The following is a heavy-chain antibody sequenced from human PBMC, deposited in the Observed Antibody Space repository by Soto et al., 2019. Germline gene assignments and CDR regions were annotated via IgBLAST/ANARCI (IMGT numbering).Heavy chain of an antibody. CDR3: ALSSTSCVKCGYYYGMDV. J-gene: IGHJ6*02. D-gene: IGHD2-2*01. V-gene: IGHV1-69*13. CDR2: IIPIFGTA. CDR1: GGTFSSYA. Sequence: SVKVSCKASGGTFSSYAISWVRQAPGQGLEWMGGIIPIFGTANYAQKFQGRVTITADESTSTAYMELSSLRSEDTAVYYCALSSTSCVKCGYYYGMDVWGQGTTVTVSS.